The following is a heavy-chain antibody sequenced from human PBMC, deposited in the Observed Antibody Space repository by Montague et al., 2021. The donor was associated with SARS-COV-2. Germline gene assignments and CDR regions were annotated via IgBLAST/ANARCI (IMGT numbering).Heavy chain of an antibody. Sequence: SETLSLTCAVYGGSFSDYHWTWIRQSPGEGLEWIGQINYGGSTKYNPSLKSRVTISIDTSKNQFSLKLTSVTAADTAVYYCVRGAPGYWGPGTLVTVSS. CDR1: GGSFSDYH. D-gene: IGHD1-1*01. CDR3: VRGAPGY. J-gene: IGHJ4*02. CDR2: INYGGST. V-gene: IGHV4-34*01.